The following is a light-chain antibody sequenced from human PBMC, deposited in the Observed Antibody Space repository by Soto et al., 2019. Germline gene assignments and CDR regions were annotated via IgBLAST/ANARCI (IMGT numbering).Light chain of an antibody. J-gene: IGKJ5*01. V-gene: IGKV3-15*01. Sequence: IVLTQSPATLSVSPGERATLSCRASQSISSLLAWYQQKPGQAPRLLLYSASTRACGVPARFRGIWSGAAFSLSISSLQPENFAVYSCQQCYYWPFTFAQGTRL. CDR1: QSISSL. CDR2: SAS. CDR3: QQCYYWPFT.